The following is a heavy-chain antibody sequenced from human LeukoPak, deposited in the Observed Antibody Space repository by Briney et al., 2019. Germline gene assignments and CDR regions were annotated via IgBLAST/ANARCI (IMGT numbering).Heavy chain of an antibody. CDR1: GFTVSSNY. CDR3: ARGGATYGFILAF. Sequence: GGSLRLSCAASGFTVSSNYMSWVRPAPGKGLEWVSVIYAGGSTNYADSVKGRFTISRANSKNTLYLQINSLSDEDTAVYYCARGGATYGFILAFWGQGTLVTVSS. CDR2: IYAGGST. J-gene: IGHJ4*02. D-gene: IGHD4-17*01. V-gene: IGHV3-53*01.